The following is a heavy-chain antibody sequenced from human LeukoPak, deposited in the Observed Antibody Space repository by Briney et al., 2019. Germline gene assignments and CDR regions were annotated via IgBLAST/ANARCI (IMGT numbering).Heavy chain of an antibody. V-gene: IGHV1-2*02. CDR3: ARDGNYDSSGYYAN. Sequence: ASVKVSCKASGYTFTGYYMHWVRQAPGQGLEWMGWINPNSGGTNYAQKFQGRVTMTRDTSTSTVYMELSSLRSEDTAVYYCARDGNYDSSGYYANWGQGTLVTVSS. CDR2: INPNSGGT. D-gene: IGHD3-22*01. CDR1: GYTFTGYY. J-gene: IGHJ4*02.